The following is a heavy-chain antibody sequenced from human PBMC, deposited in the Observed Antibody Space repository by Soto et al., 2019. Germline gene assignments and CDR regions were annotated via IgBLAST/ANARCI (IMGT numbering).Heavy chain of an antibody. CDR3: SSDWASVP. J-gene: IGHJ5*02. V-gene: IGHV3-21*01. CDR1: GFTFSDYT. CDR2: ITSSSSYI. D-gene: IGHD7-27*01. Sequence: GGSLRLSCAASGFTFSDYTMNWVRQAPGKGLEWVSSITSSSSYIYYADSVKGRFTISRDNAKNSLYLQMNSLRAEDTAVYYCSSDWASVPWGQGTLVTVSS.